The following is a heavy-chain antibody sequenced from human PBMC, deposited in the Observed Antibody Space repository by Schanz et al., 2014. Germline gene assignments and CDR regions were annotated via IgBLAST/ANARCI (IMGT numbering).Heavy chain of an antibody. CDR2: ISASGGTT. Sequence: VQLVESGGGVVQPGRSLRLSCTASGFTFSAYAMTWVRQIPGKGLEWVSAISASGGTTYYADSVKGRFTISRDNSKNTLYLQMKGLRAEDTAVYYCARVKYCTITRCYRTETEGIYYMDVWGKGTTVTVSS. D-gene: IGHD2-2*01. CDR1: GFTFSAYA. V-gene: IGHV3-23*04. J-gene: IGHJ6*03. CDR3: ARVKYCTITRCYRTETEGIYYMDV.